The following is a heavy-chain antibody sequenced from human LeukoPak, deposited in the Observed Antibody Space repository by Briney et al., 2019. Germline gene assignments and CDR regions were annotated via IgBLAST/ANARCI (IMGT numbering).Heavy chain of an antibody. CDR1: GFTFSRYS. CDR3: LPELGAKNYFDY. D-gene: IGHD1-14*01. CDR2: ISHDGSYQ. V-gene: IGHV3-30*03. Sequence: GGSLRLSCAASGFTFSRYSMNWVRQAPGKGLELLAYISHDGSYQYHVDSVKGRFTVSRDNSKNTLYLQMNSLSAEDSAVYYCLPELGAKNYFDYWGQGTLVTVSS. J-gene: IGHJ4*02.